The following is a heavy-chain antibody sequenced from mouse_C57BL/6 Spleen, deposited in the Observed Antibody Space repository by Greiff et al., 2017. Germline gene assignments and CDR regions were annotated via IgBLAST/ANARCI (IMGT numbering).Heavy chain of an antibody. V-gene: IGHV5-17*01. Sequence: EVKVVESGGGLVKPGGSLKLSCAASGFTFSDYGMHWVRQAPEKGLEWVAYISSGSSTIYYADTVKGRFTISRDNAKTTLFLQMTSLRSEDTAMYYCAAHYGSSPYYAMDYWGQGTSVTVSS. J-gene: IGHJ4*01. D-gene: IGHD1-1*01. CDR1: GFTFSDYG. CDR2: ISSGSSTI. CDR3: AAHYGSSPYYAMDY.